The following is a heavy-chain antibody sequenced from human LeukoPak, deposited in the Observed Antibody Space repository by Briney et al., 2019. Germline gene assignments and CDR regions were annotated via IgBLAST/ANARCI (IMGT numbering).Heavy chain of an antibody. Sequence: GGSLRLSCAASGFTFSNAWMSWVRQAPGKGLEWVGRIKSKTDGGTTDYAAPVEGRFTISRDDSKNTLYLQMNSLKTEDTAVYYCTTGRLAVDAFDIWGQGTMVTVSS. CDR2: IKSKTDGGTT. CDR1: GFTFSNAW. V-gene: IGHV3-15*01. CDR3: TTGRLAVDAFDI. J-gene: IGHJ3*02. D-gene: IGHD3-3*01.